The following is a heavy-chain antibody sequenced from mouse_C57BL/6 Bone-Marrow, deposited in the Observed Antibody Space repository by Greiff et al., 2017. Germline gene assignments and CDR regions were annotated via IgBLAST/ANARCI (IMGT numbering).Heavy chain of an antibody. D-gene: IGHD2-4*01. Sequence: VKLVESGPELVKPGASVKISCKASGYTFTDYYINWVKQRPGQGLEWIGWIFPGSGSTYYNEKFKGKATLTVDKSSSTAYMLLSSLTSEDSAVYFCARQDDYDGAWFAYWGQGTLVTVSA. J-gene: IGHJ3*01. V-gene: IGHV1-75*01. CDR1: GYTFTDYY. CDR2: IFPGSGST. CDR3: ARQDDYDGAWFAY.